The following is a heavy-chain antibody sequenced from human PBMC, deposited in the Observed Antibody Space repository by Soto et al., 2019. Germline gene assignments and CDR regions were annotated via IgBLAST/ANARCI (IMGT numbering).Heavy chain of an antibody. CDR2: ISGSGGST. Sequence: PGGSLRLSCAAAGFTFSSYAMSWVRPAPGKGLEWVSAISGSGGSTYYADSVKGRFTISRDNSKNTLYLQMNSLRAEDTAVYYCAKDLGTIFGVVITPVDVWGQGTTVTVSS. CDR3: AKDLGTIFGVVITPVDV. CDR1: GFTFSSYA. D-gene: IGHD3-3*01. J-gene: IGHJ6*02. V-gene: IGHV3-23*01.